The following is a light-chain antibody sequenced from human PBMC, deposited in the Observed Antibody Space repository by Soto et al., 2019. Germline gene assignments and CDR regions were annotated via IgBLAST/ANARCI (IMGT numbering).Light chain of an antibody. CDR1: SSDVGSRNL. J-gene: IGLJ1*01. CDR3: CSHAGGSTYV. CDR2: EAS. V-gene: IGLV2-23*01. Sequence: QSVLTQPASVSGSPGQSITISCTGTSSDVGSRNLVSWYQQYPGKAPKLIIFEASKRPSGVSNRFSGSKSGSTASLTISGLQAEDAADYYCCSHAGGSTYVFGTGTKVTVL.